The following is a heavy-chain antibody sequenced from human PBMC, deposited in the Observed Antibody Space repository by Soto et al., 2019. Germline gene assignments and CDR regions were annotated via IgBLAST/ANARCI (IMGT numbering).Heavy chain of an antibody. CDR1: GGSIDSYY. D-gene: IGHD3-22*01. Sequence: SETLSLTCTVSGGSIDSYYWTWSRQPPWKGLEWIGYVYYTGTTTYNPSLKSRVTISVDTSKNQFSLKLTSVTAADAALYYCARDFFDSSDYTTNWFDPWGQGTLVTVSS. V-gene: IGHV4-59*08. CDR2: VYYTGTT. J-gene: IGHJ5*02. CDR3: ARDFFDSSDYTTNWFDP.